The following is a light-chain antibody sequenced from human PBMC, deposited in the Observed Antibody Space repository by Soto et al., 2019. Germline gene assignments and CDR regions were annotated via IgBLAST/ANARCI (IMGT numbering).Light chain of an antibody. CDR1: QSITTW. V-gene: IGKV1-39*01. Sequence: DIQMTQSPSTLSASVGDRVTITCRASQSITTWLAWYQQRPGKAPKLLIYDVSSLQSGVPSRFSGSGSGTDFTLTISSLQPEDFATYYCQQSYSNPWTFGQGTKVDIK. CDR3: QQSYSNPWT. J-gene: IGKJ1*01. CDR2: DVS.